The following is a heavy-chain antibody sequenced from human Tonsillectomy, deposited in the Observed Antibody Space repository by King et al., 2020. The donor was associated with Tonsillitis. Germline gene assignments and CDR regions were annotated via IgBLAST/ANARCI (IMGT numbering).Heavy chain of an antibody. CDR3: ARRDDYLNYFDT. V-gene: IGHV4-59*08. CDR2: IYSSGST. CDR1: GGSISGSF. J-gene: IGHJ4*02. D-gene: IGHD5-24*01. Sequence: VQLQESGPGLVKPSETLSLTCTVSGGSISGSFWSWVRQPPGKGLEWIGNIYSSGSTNYNPPLKSRVSMSVDTSKNQFSLRLRSVTAADTAVYFCARRDDYLNYFDTWGQGTLVTVSS.